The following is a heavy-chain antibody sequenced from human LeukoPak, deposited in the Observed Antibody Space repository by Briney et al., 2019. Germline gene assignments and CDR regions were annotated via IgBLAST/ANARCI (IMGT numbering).Heavy chain of an antibody. CDR3: ATLTHVQLERLYNWFDP. Sequence: ASVKVSCKASGYTYTSYAMNWVRQAPGQGLEWMGWINTNTGNPTYAQGFTGRFVFSLDTSVSTAYLQISSLKAEDTAVYYCATLTHVQLERLYNWFDPWGQGTLVTVSS. CDR1: GYTYTSYA. V-gene: IGHV7-4-1*02. J-gene: IGHJ5*02. D-gene: IGHD1-1*01. CDR2: INTNTGNP.